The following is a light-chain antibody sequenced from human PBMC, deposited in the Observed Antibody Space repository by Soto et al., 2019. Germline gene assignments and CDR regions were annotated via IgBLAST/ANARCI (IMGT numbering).Light chain of an antibody. J-gene: IGLJ1*01. CDR2: EVA. CDR3: SSDVGSNNYV. V-gene: IGLV2-8*01. Sequence: QSVLTQPPSASGSPGQSVTISCTGTSSDVGAYNYVSWYQQHPGKAPKLMIYEVAKRPSGVPDRFSGSKSGNTASLTVSGLQAEDEADYFCSSDVGSNNYVFGTGTKVTVL. CDR1: SSDVGAYNY.